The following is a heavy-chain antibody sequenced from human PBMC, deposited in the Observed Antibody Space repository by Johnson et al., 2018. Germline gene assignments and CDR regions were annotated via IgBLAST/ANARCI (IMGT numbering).Heavy chain of an antibody. CDR2: INSDGSST. CDR3: ARVSGYDAFDI. J-gene: IGHJ3*02. D-gene: IGHD3-22*01. CDR1: GFTFSSYR. V-gene: IGHV3-74*01. Sequence: VQLQESGGGLAPPGGSLRLSCAVSGFTFSSYRMYWVRQGPGKGLVWVSRINSDGSSTSYADSVKGRFTISRDNVKNTLYLQVDSLRADDTAVYYCARVSGYDAFDIWGQGTMVTVAS.